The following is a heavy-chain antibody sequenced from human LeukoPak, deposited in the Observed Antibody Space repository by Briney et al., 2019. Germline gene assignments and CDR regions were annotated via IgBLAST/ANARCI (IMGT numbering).Heavy chain of an antibody. J-gene: IGHJ4*02. CDR3: ARDGVGIAARGYYFDY. D-gene: IGHD6-6*01. CDR2: ISSSSSYI. V-gene: IGHV3-21*01. CDR1: GFTFSSYS. Sequence: PGGSLRLSCAASGFTFSSYSMNWVRQAPGKGLEWVSSISSSSSYIYFADSVKGRFTISRDNAKNSLYLQMNSLRAEDTAVYYCARDGVGIAARGYYFDYWGQGTLVTVSS.